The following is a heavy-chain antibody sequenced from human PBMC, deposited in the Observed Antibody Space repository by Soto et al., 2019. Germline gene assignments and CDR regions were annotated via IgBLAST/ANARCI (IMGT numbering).Heavy chain of an antibody. J-gene: IGHJ4*02. V-gene: IGHV3-23*01. CDR2: ISDSGGST. D-gene: IGHD5-18*01. Sequence: GGSLRLSCVASGFTFSKYAMSWVRQAPGEGLEWVSVISDSGGSTYYADAVKGRFTISRDNSKNTLFLQMNSLRAEDTAIYYCAKGQYSYGPRYIDYWGQGTLVTVSS. CDR1: GFTFSKYA. CDR3: AKGQYSYGPRYIDY.